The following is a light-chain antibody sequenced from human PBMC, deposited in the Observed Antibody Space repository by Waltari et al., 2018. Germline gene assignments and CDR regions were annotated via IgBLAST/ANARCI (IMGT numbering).Light chain of an antibody. CDR3: QQGFNTPWT. J-gene: IGKJ1*01. Sequence: DIQMTQSPSSLSASVGDKVTITCRASEDISSWLAWYQQKPGKPPRLLIYAASTLQSGVPSRFSGSGSGPDYTLTISSLQPEDFATYFCQQGFNTPWTFGQGTKVDIK. V-gene: IGKV1-12*02. CDR2: AAS. CDR1: EDISSW.